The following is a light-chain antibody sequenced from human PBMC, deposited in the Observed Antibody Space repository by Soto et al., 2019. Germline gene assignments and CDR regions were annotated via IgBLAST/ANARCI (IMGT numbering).Light chain of an antibody. CDR2: GAS. Sequence: ENVLTQSPGTLSLSPGERATLSCRAGQSVSRSYLAWYQQKPGQAPRLLIYGASNRATGIPDRFSGGGSGTDFTLTISRLEPEDFAVYYCQQYDSSPLTFGQGTKVEI. V-gene: IGKV3-20*01. CDR3: QQYDSSPLT. J-gene: IGKJ1*01. CDR1: QSVSRSY.